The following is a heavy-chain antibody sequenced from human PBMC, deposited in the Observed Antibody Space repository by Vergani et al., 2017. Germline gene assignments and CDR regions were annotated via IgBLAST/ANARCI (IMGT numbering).Heavy chain of an antibody. CDR2: INWNDDK. Sequence: QITLKESGPTLVKPTQPLPLTCTFSGFSLSTSGVGVGWIRQPPGEALQWLALINWNDDKRYSPSLKSRLTLTKDTSKNQVVLTMTNMDPVDTATYYCAHSRGSRRSHWFDPWGQGTLVTVSS. CDR1: GFSLSTSGVG. CDR3: AHSRGSRRSHWFDP. D-gene: IGHD2-15*01. V-gene: IGHV2-5*01. J-gene: IGHJ5*02.